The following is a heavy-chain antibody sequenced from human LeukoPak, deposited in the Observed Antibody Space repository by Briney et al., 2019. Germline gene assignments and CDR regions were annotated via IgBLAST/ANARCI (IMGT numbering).Heavy chain of an antibody. V-gene: IGHV4-59*12. D-gene: IGHD3-9*01. CDR3: ARAPFVGYDILTGYYNGDAFDI. CDR1: GGSISSYY. CDR2: IYYSGTA. J-gene: IGHJ3*02. Sequence: SETLSLTCTVSGGSISSYYWSWIRQSPGKGLEWIGYIYYSGTANYSPSLKSRVTISVDTSKNQFSLKLSSVTAADTAVYYCARAPFVGYDILTGYYNGDAFDIWGQGTVVTVSS.